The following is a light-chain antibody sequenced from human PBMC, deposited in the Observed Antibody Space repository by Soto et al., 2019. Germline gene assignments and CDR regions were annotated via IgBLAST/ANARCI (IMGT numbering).Light chain of an antibody. V-gene: IGLV2-23*02. Sequence: QSALSQPASVSGSPGQSITISCTGTNSDIGAYSLVSWYQQHPGKAPKLIIYEVNKRPSGVSNRFSGSKSGNTASLTISGLQAEDEADYSCCSFASRNTPYWVFGGGTKLTVL. J-gene: IGLJ3*02. CDR1: NSDIGAYSL. CDR3: CSFASRNTPYWV. CDR2: EVN.